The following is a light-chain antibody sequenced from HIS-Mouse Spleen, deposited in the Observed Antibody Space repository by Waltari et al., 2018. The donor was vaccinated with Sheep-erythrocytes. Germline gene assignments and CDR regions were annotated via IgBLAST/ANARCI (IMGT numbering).Light chain of an antibody. CDR2: DAS. Sequence: EIVLTQSPATLSLSPGERATLSCRASQSVSSYLAWYQQKPGQATRLLIYDASNRATGIPARFSGSGSGTDFTLSIRSLEREDFAVYYCQKRSNWYTFGQGTKLEIK. J-gene: IGKJ2*01. V-gene: IGKV3-11*01. CDR3: QKRSNWYT. CDR1: QSVSSY.